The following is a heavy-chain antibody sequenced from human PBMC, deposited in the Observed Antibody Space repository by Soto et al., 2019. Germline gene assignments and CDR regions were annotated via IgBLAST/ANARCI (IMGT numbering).Heavy chain of an antibody. V-gene: IGHV1-8*01. D-gene: IGHD3-16*01. CDR2: INPNTGYT. CDR3: ARDGALGENYYYYGMDV. CDR1: GYTFTSYD. Sequence: ASVKVSCTASGYTFTSYDINWVRQAAGQGFEWMGWINPNTGYTDYAQKFQDRVTMTGNTSITTAYMELRSLRSDDTAVYYCARDGALGENYYYYGMDVWGQGTTVTVS. J-gene: IGHJ6*02.